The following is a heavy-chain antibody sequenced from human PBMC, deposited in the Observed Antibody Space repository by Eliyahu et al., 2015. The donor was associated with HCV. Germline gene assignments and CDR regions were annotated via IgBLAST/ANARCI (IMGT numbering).Heavy chain of an antibody. CDR2: ISYDGGNK. D-gene: IGHD3-10*01. Sequence: QVQLVESGGGVVQPGRSLRLSCAASGFTFSSYGMHWLRQAPGKGLEWVATISYDGGNKFYADSLRGRFTISRDSSENTLFLQMNSLSVEDTAVYYCARDREPRGENYFDYWGQGTLVSVSS. V-gene: IGHV3-30*03. CDR1: GFTFSSYG. CDR3: ARDREPRGENYFDY. J-gene: IGHJ4*02.